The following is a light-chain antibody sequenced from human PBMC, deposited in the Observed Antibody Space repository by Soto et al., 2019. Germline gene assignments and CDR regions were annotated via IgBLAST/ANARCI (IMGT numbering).Light chain of an antibody. J-gene: IGKJ1*01. CDR3: QQYNSYSKT. V-gene: IGKV1-5*01. CDR1: QSISSW. Sequence: DIQMTQSPSTLSASVVDRVTITCLASQSISSWLAWYQQKPGKAPKLLIYDASSLESGVPSRFSGSGSGTEFTLTISSLQPDDFATYYCQQYNSYSKTFGQGTKVDIK. CDR2: DAS.